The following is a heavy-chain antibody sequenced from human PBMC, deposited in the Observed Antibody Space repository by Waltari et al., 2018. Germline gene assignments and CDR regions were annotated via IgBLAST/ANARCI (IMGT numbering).Heavy chain of an antibody. D-gene: IGHD3-3*01. CDR2: IIPKLSIT. CDR1: GATFSNFA. V-gene: IGHV1-69*01. J-gene: IGHJ1*01. Sequence: QVQLMQSGAEVKKPGSSVKVACEASGATFSNFAISWVRQAPGQGLEWMGGIIPKLSITTDAQKLQGRVTITADESTSTAYMDLSSLRSEDTDVYYCATAIFGVVYWGQGILVTVSS. CDR3: ATAIFGVVY.